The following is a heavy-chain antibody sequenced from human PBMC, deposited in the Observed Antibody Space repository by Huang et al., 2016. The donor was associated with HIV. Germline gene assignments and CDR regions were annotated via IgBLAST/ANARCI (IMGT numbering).Heavy chain of an antibody. Sequence: QVQLEQSGPAVRKPGSSVKVSCQASGGSFSDQIISWVRQAPGQRFEWMGVIIPRFRAPAYAQEFKGRVTMTADESTATIYMELNSLTSEDTAVYYCAMSLRYQYDSRSYWGRYFDYWGQGTLVTVSS. V-gene: IGHV1-69*01. D-gene: IGHD3-16*01. J-gene: IGHJ4*02. CDR1: GGSFSDQI. CDR2: IIPRFRAP. CDR3: AMSLRYQYDSRSYWGRYFDY.